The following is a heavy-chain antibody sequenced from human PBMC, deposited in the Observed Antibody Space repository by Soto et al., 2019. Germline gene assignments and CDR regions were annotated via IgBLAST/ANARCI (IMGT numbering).Heavy chain of an antibody. D-gene: IGHD6-19*01. CDR2: ISGSGGST. J-gene: IGHJ5*02. V-gene: IGHV3-23*01. Sequence: GGSLRLSCAASGFTFSSYAMSWVRQAPGKGLEWVSAISGSGGSTYYADSVKGRFTISRDNSKNSVYLQMSSLRAEDTAMYYCARYSGWYSYNWFDPWGQGTLVTVSS. CDR1: GFTFSSYA. CDR3: ARYSGWYSYNWFDP.